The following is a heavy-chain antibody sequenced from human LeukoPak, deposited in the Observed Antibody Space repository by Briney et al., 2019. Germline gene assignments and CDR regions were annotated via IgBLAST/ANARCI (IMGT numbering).Heavy chain of an antibody. CDR1: GGSFSGYY. CDR2: ISHSGST. V-gene: IGHV4-34*01. CDR3: ARGWIAARRAEFNY. D-gene: IGHD6-6*01. Sequence: SETLSLTCAVYGGSFSGYYWSWIRQPPGKGLEWIGEISHSGSTNYNPSLKSRATISVDTSKNQFSLKLSSVTAADTAVYYCARGWIAARRAEFNYWGQGTLVTVSS. J-gene: IGHJ4*02.